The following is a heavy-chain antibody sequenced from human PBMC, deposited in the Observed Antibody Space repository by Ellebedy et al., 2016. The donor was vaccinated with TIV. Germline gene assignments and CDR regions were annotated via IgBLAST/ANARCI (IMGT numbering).Heavy chain of an antibody. J-gene: IGHJ4*02. V-gene: IGHV1-2*02. CDR2: INPNSGGT. CDR3: TRDLTNIVSGDY. CDR1: GYTFTDYY. D-gene: IGHD5/OR15-5a*01. Sequence: AASVKVSCKTSGYTFTDYYIHWVRQAAGQGLEWMAWINPNSGGTNYAQKFQGRVTVTRDTSTSTAFLALSRLRSDDTAVYYCTRDLTNIVSGDYWGQGTLVTVSS.